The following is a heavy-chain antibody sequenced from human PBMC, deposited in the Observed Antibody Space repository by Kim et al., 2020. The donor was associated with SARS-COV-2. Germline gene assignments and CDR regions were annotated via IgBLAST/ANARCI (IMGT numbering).Heavy chain of an antibody. D-gene: IGHD3-22*01. J-gene: IGHJ4*02. Sequence: PPLKSRVTISVDTSKSQFSRKLGSVTAADTAVYYCAGHPIVVRREYYFDYWGQGTLVTVSS. CDR3: AGHPIVVRREYYFDY. V-gene: IGHV4-39*01.